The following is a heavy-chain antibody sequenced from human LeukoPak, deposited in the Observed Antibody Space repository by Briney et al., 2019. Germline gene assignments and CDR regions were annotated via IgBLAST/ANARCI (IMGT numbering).Heavy chain of an antibody. CDR3: AKGAGGFSYYNWFDP. D-gene: IGHD5-18*01. V-gene: IGHV4-39*07. Sequence: SETLSLTCTVSGGSISSSPYYWGWIRQPPGKGLEWIGIIYYSGTTHYNPSLESRVTISVDTSKHQFSLKLASVTAADTAIYYCAKGAGGFSYYNWFDPWGQGTLVTVSS. CDR1: GGSISSSPYY. CDR2: IYYSGTT. J-gene: IGHJ5*02.